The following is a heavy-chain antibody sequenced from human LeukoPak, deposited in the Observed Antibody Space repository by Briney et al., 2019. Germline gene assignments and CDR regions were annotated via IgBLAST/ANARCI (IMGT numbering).Heavy chain of an antibody. D-gene: IGHD3-22*01. Sequence: GASVKVSCKASGYTFTSYAISWVRQAPGQGLEWMGWISAYNGNTNYAQKLQGRVTMTTDTSTTTAYMELRSLRSDDTAVYYCARRVNWYYYDSNRAFDIWGQGTMVTVSS. CDR2: ISAYNGNT. CDR1: GYTFTSYA. CDR3: ARRVNWYYYDSNRAFDI. V-gene: IGHV1-18*01. J-gene: IGHJ3*02.